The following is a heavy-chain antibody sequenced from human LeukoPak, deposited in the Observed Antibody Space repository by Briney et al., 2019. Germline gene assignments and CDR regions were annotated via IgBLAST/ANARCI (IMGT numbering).Heavy chain of an antibody. CDR3: ARKGDRGSAGFFDY. J-gene: IGHJ4*02. D-gene: IGHD1-26*01. Sequence: PSETLSLTCTVSGRSISSYYWSWIRQPPGKGLEWIGHIYHSGSTNYSPSLTSRVTMSADRSKNQFSLKLSSVTAADTALYYCARKGDRGSAGFFDYWGQGTLVTVSS. CDR1: GRSISSYY. CDR2: IYHSGST. V-gene: IGHV4-59*01.